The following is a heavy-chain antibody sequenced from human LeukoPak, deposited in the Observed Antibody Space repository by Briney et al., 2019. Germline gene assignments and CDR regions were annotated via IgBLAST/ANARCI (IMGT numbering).Heavy chain of an antibody. J-gene: IGHJ4*02. V-gene: IGHV3-23*01. D-gene: IGHD2-2*01. CDR3: VKDFVVVPGLVNYFDY. CDR1: GFSFSNYA. Sequence: GGSLRLSCAASGFSFSNYAMRWVRQGPGKGLEWVSAIGGSIGSTFYTDSVKGRFTISRDNSKNTLSLQMNSLRVEDTAVYYCVKDFVVVPGLVNYFDYWGQGTLVTVSS. CDR2: IGGSIGST.